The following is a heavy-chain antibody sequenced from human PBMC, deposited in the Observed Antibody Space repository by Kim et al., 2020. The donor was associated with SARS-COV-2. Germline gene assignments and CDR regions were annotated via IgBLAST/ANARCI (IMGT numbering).Heavy chain of an antibody. Sequence: VKGRFTISRDNSKNTLYLQMNSLRAEDTAVYYCVRDYYDSSGYSTVGMDVWGQGTTVTVSS. V-gene: IGHV3-30*01. D-gene: IGHD3-22*01. J-gene: IGHJ6*02. CDR3: VRDYYDSSGYSTVGMDV.